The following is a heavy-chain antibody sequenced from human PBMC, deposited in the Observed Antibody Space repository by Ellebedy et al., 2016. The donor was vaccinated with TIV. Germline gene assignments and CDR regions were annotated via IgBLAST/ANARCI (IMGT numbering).Heavy chain of an antibody. D-gene: IGHD3-9*01. CDR3: ARDDWGPAGP. J-gene: IGHJ5*02. CDR2: TDHDGRVK. Sequence: PGGSLRLSCVTSGFTFSIYWMSWVRQAPGKGLEWVANTDHDGRVKFYVDSVEGRFTISRDNAKNSLYLQMNSLRAEDTAVDKCARDDWGPAGPWGQGTLVTVSS. V-gene: IGHV3-7*03. CDR1: GFTFSIYW.